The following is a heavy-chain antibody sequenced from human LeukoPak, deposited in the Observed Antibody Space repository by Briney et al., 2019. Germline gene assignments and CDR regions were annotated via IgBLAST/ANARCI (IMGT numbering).Heavy chain of an antibody. CDR3: ASRRRPYLIGGAARAHYYYGMDV. D-gene: IGHD6-6*01. J-gene: IGHJ6*02. Sequence: ASVKDSCKASGYTFTSYAMNWVRQAPGQGLEWMGWINTNTGNPTYAQGFTGRFVFSLDTSVSTAYLQISSLKAEDTAVYYCASRRRPYLIGGAARAHYYYGMDVWGQGTTVTVSS. CDR2: INTNTGNP. CDR1: GYTFTSYA. V-gene: IGHV7-4-1*02.